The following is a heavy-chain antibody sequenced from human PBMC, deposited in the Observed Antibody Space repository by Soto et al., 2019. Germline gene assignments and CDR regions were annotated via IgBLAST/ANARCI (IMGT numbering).Heavy chain of an antibody. D-gene: IGHD6-19*01. CDR1: GFSFSSYA. J-gene: IGHJ5*02. CDR3: ARDMYSSDYFVKWFEP. CDR2: ISKDGMNK. V-gene: IGHV3-30*04. Sequence: QVRLVESGGGVVQPGRSLRLSCTASGFSFSSYAMYWFRQPPGKGLEWVAVISKDGMNKNYADSVKGRVTVSRDNANYSLDLQLNSLRGEDTAMYYWARDMYSSDYFVKWFEPWGQGTLLTVSS.